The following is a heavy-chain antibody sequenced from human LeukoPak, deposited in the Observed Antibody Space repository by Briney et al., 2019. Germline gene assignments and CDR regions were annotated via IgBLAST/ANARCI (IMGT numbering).Heavy chain of an antibody. D-gene: IGHD4-17*01. Sequence: GGSLRLFCAASGFTFSSYGMHWVRQAPGKGLEWVAVISYDGSNKYYADSVKGRFTISRDNSKNTLYLQMNSLRAEDTAVYYCAKDRSYGDYYFDYWGQGTLVTVSS. CDR3: AKDRSYGDYYFDY. V-gene: IGHV3-30*18. CDR1: GFTFSSYG. CDR2: ISYDGSNK. J-gene: IGHJ4*02.